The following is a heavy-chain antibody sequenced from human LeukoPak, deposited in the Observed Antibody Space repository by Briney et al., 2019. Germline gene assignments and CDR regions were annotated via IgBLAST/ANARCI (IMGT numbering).Heavy chain of an antibody. J-gene: IGHJ4*02. V-gene: IGHV3-30-3*01. D-gene: IGHD2-21*02. CDR3: AKGGTYCGGDCYGTKH. CDR1: GFTFSSYA. Sequence: GGSLRLSFAASGFTFSSYAMHWVRQAPGKGLEWVAVISYDGSNKYYADSVKGRFTISRDNSKNTLYLQMNSLRAEDTAIYYCAKGGTYCGGDCYGTKHWGQGTLVTVSS. CDR2: ISYDGSNK.